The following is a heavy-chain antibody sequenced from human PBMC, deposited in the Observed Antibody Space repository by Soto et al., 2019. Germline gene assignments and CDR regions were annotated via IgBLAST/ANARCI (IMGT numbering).Heavy chain of an antibody. D-gene: IGHD1-26*01. CDR3: AKRELKGTGLFH. V-gene: IGHV3-74*01. CDR1: GFSFTSYW. CDR2: INTDGSST. Sequence: EVQLVESGGGLVQPGGSLRLSCAASGFSFTSYWMHWVRQAPGKGLVWVSRINTDGSSTSYADSVKGRFTISRDNAKNTLFLQMDSLRAEDTAIYYCAKRELKGTGLFHWGQGTLVSVSS. J-gene: IGHJ4*02.